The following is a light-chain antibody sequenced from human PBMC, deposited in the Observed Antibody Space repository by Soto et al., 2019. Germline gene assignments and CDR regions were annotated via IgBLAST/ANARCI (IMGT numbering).Light chain of an antibody. CDR2: GAS. J-gene: IGKJ1*01. CDR1: QSVSNNY. Sequence: EIVLTQSPGTLSLSPGERATLSCRASQSVSNNYLAWYQQKHGQAPRLLIYGASNRATGIPDRLSGSGSGRAFALSIWGPEAEVLLVYYSQVHGSSSTFEHGNKVEI. CDR3: QVHGSSST. V-gene: IGKV3-20*01.